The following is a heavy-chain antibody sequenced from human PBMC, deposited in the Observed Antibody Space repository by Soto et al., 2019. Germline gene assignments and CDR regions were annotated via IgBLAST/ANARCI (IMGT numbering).Heavy chain of an antibody. Sequence: GGSLRLSCAASGFTFRNYAMSWVRQAPGKGLEWVSAISGDGGTTYYADSVKGRFTISRDNSKNTLYLQMNSLRAEDTAVYYCANQRGGYDRDFDYWGQGTLVTV. CDR3: ANQRGGYDRDFDY. V-gene: IGHV3-23*01. D-gene: IGHD5-12*01. CDR1: GFTFRNYA. J-gene: IGHJ4*02. CDR2: ISGDGGTT.